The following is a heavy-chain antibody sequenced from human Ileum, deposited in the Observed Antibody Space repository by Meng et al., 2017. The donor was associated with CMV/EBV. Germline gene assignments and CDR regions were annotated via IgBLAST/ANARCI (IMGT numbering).Heavy chain of an antibody. Sequence: VEQVEAGGGVGRPGGSLAPSSAVCGFAFSCYVRGWVRQAPGKGLEWVSAISVSGGSTYDAASVKGRFTISRDNSKNTLYLQMNSLRAEDTAIYYCAKASKWELRLYYFDYWGQGTLVTVSS. J-gene: IGHJ4*02. V-gene: IGHV3-23*04. CDR2: ISVSGGST. D-gene: IGHD1-26*01. CDR3: AKASKWELRLYYFDY. CDR1: GFAFSCYV.